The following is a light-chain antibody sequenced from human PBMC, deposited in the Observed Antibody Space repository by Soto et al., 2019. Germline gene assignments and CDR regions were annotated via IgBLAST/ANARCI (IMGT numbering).Light chain of an antibody. CDR2: EVS. Sequence: QSALTQPPSASGSPGQSVTISCTGTSSDVGGYNYVSWYQHHPGKAPKLVIYEVSKRPSGVPDRFSGSKSGNTASLTVSGRQAEDEDDYYCSSYAGSTCFVFGTGTKLTVL. CDR1: SSDVGGYNY. J-gene: IGLJ1*01. CDR3: SSYAGSTCFV. V-gene: IGLV2-8*01.